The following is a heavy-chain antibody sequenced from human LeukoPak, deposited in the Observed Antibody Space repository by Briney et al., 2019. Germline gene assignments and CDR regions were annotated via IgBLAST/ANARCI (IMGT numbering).Heavy chain of an antibody. J-gene: IGHJ4*02. CDR1: GFTFSTYT. CDR2: IGTSSSTI. Sequence: GGSLRLSCAASGFTFSTYTMNWVRQPPGKGLEWVSNIGTSSSTIYYADSVKGRFTISRDNAKNSLYLQMNSLRAEDTAVYYCARRVYNSGWYIDYWGQGTLVTVSS. CDR3: ARRVYNSGWYIDY. D-gene: IGHD6-19*01. V-gene: IGHV3-48*01.